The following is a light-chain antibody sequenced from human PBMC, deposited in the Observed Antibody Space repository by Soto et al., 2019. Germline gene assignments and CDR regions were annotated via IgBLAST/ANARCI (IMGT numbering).Light chain of an antibody. V-gene: IGKV3D-11*02. J-gene: IGKJ1*01. CDR3: QHKSNWQGS. Sequence: EIVLTQSPGTLSLSPGESATLSCRASQSVSTFLAWYQQKPGQAPRLLIYAVSKRAPGIPARFSGSGSGTDFTRTISSLEPEHFAVYYCQHKSNWQGSFGRGTKVHIK. CDR2: AVS. CDR1: QSVSTF.